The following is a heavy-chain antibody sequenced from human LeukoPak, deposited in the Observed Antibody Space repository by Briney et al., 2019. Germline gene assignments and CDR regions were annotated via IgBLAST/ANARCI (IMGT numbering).Heavy chain of an antibody. Sequence: PSETLSLTCAVYGGSFSGYYWSWIRQPPGKGLEWIGEINHSGSTNYNPSLKSRVTISVDTSKNQFSLKLSSVTAADTAVYYCARGDSGYNRFPPFFDYWGQGTLVTVSS. CDR3: ARGDSGYNRFPPFFDY. CDR1: GGSFSGYY. CDR2: INHSGST. V-gene: IGHV4-34*01. J-gene: IGHJ4*02. D-gene: IGHD5-12*01.